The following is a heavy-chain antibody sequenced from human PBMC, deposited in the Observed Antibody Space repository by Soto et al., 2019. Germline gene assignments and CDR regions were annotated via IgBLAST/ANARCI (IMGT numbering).Heavy chain of an antibody. Sequence: GGSLRLSCAASGFRFRTRAMSWVRQAPGKGLEWVASIRPGGDSTYYADSVKGRFAVSRDNSNVTLYLQMDSLRVEDTAVYYCTTHEEGAPWAGGFDSWGQG. CDR1: GFRFRTRA. J-gene: IGHJ5*01. D-gene: IGHD1-26*01. V-gene: IGHV3-23*01. CDR2: IRPGGDST. CDR3: TTHEEGAPWAGGFDS.